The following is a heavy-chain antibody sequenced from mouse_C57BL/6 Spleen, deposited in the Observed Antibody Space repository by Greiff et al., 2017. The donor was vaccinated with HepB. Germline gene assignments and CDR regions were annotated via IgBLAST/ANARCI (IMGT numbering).Heavy chain of an antibody. CDR2: IWRGGST. V-gene: IGHV2-5*01. D-gene: IGHD2-4*01. Sequence: QVQLKESGPGLVQPSQSLSITCTVSGFSLTSYGVHWVRQSPGKGLEWLGVIWRGGSTDYNAAFMSRLSITKDNSKSQVFFKMNSLQADDTAIYYCAKGDYDGDYYAMDYWGQGTSVTVSS. CDR1: GFSLTSYG. J-gene: IGHJ4*01. CDR3: AKGDYDGDYYAMDY.